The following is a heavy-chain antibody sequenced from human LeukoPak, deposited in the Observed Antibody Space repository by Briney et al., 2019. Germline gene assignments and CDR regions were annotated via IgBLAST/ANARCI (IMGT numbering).Heavy chain of an antibody. CDR3: AKPGQQLVPIDY. Sequence: GGSLRLSCAASGFTFSSYAMNWVRQAPGKGLEWVSAISGSGGSTYYGDSVKGRFTISRDNSKNMLYLQMNSLRAEDTAVHYCAKPGQQLVPIDYWGQGTLVTVSS. V-gene: IGHV3-23*01. J-gene: IGHJ4*02. CDR2: ISGSGGST. CDR1: GFTFSSYA. D-gene: IGHD6-13*01.